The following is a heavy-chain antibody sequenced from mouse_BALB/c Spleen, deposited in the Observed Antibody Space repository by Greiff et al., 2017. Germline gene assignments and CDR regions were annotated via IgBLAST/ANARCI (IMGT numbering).Heavy chain of an antibody. Sequence: EVQVVESGGDLVKPGGSLKLSCAASGFTFSSYGMSWVRQTPDKRLEWVATISSGGSYTYYPDSVKGRFTISRDNAKNTLYLQMSSLKSEDTAMYYCARLSTTAEGFAYWGQGTLVTVSA. CDR1: GFTFSSYG. CDR3: ARLSTTAEGFAY. CDR2: ISSGGSYT. D-gene: IGHD1-2*01. J-gene: IGHJ3*01. V-gene: IGHV5-6*01.